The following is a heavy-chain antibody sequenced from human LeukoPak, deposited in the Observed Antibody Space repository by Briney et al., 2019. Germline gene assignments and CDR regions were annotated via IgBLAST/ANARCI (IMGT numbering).Heavy chain of an antibody. CDR2: IKTKTDGGTT. CDR3: AKDPAPGIFGVVRPYFDY. Sequence: PGGSLRLSCAASGFTFSDAWMSWVRQAPGKGLEWVGRIKTKTDGGTTDYAAPVKGRFTISRDNSKNTLYLQMNSLRAEDTAVYYCAKDPAPGIFGVVRPYFDYWGQGTLVTVSS. V-gene: IGHV3-15*01. CDR1: GFTFSDAW. D-gene: IGHD3-3*01. J-gene: IGHJ4*02.